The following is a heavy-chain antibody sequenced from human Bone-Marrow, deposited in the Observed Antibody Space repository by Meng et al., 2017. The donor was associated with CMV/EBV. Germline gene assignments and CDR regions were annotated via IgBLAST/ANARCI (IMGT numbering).Heavy chain of an antibody. Sequence: SGRASGYTFGSYSMSWVRQATGKGLEWVSSISGSGGSTYSADSVKGRLTISRDNSESTLYLQMNSLTAEDTAIYYCVKGWQNLGDYWGQGTLVTVSS. CDR3: VKGWQNLGDY. D-gene: IGHD7-27*01. J-gene: IGHJ4*02. CDR2: ISGSGGST. CDR1: GYTFGSYS. V-gene: IGHV3-23*01.